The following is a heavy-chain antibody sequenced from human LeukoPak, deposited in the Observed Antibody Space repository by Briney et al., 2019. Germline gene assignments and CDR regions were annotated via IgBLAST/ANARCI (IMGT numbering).Heavy chain of an antibody. J-gene: IGHJ4*02. V-gene: IGHV3-23*01. CDR2: ISGSGGST. CDR3: AKVRVMTTVTTFRAFDY. D-gene: IGHD4-17*01. Sequence: GGSLRLSCAASGFTFSSYAMSWVRQAPGKGLEWVSAISGSGGSTYYADSVKGRFTISRDNSKNTLYLQMNSLRAEDTAVYYCAKVRVMTTVTTFRAFDYWGQGILVTVSS. CDR1: GFTFSSYA.